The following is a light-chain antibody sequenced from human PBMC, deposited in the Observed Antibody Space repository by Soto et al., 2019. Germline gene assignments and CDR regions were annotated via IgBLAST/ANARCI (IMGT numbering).Light chain of an antibody. J-gene: IGKJ1*01. V-gene: IGKV3-15*01. CDR1: ESVGSN. CDR2: GTS. CDR3: QQYRTWPSGT. Sequence: EIVMTQSPATLSVSPGERATLPCRASESVGSNLAWYQQKPGQAPRLLIYGTSTRATGIPARFSGSGSGAEFTLTISSLQSADFAVYYCQQYRTWPSGTFGQGAKVDI.